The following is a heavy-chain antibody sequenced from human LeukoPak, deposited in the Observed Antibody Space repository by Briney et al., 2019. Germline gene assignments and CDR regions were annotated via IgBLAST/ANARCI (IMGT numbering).Heavy chain of an antibody. Sequence: GASVKVSCKASRGTFSSYAISWVRQAPGQGLEWMGGIIPILGTANCAQKFQGRVTITADEFTSTAYMELSSLRSEDTAVYYCARDRPGRYCSSTRCYMASPFDPWGQGTLVTVSS. D-gene: IGHD2-2*02. CDR1: RGTFSSYA. V-gene: IGHV1-69*13. CDR3: ARDRPGRYCSSTRCYMASPFDP. CDR2: IIPILGTA. J-gene: IGHJ5*02.